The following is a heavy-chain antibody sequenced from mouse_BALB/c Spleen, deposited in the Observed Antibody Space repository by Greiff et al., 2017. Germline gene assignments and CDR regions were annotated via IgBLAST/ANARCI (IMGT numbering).Heavy chain of an antibody. Sequence: EVKVVESGGGLVKPGGSLKLSCAASGFAFSSYDMSWVRQTPEKRLEWVAYISSGGGSTYYPDTVKGRFTISRDNAKNTLYLQMSSLKSEDTAMYYCARHDGNYGVYFDYWGQGTTLTVSS. V-gene: IGHV5-12-1*01. CDR1: GFAFSSYD. D-gene: IGHD2-1*01. CDR2: ISSGGGST. CDR3: ARHDGNYGVYFDY. J-gene: IGHJ2*01.